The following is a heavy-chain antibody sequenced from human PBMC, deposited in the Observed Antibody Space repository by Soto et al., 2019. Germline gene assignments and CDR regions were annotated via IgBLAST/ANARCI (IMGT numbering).Heavy chain of an antibody. V-gene: IGHV2-5*02. CDR1: GFSLSTSGVG. CDR3: ACSAWLGELSGWFDP. CDR2: IFWDDDK. J-gene: IGHJ5*02. D-gene: IGHD3-10*01. Sequence: SGPTLVNPTQTLTLTCTFSGFSLSTSGVGVGWIRQPPGKALEWLAIIFWDDDKRYSPSLKSRLTITKDTSKNQVVLTMTNMDPVDTATYHCACSAWLGELSGWFDPWGQGTLVTVSS.